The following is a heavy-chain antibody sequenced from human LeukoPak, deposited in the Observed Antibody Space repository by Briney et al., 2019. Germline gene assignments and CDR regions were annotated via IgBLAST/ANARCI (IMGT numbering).Heavy chain of an antibody. Sequence: GGSLRLSCAASGFTFSSYWMSWVRQAPGKGLEWVANIKQDGSEKYYVDSVKGRFTISRDNAKNSLYLQMNSLRAEDTAVYYCARDRLSSRYGPRGSGMDVWGQGTTVTVSS. CDR3: ARDRLSSRYGPRGSGMDV. D-gene: IGHD5-18*01. J-gene: IGHJ6*02. V-gene: IGHV3-7*01. CDR2: IKQDGSEK. CDR1: GFTFSSYW.